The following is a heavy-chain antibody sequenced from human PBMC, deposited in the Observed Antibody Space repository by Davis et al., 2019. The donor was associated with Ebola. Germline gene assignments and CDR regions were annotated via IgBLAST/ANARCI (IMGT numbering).Heavy chain of an antibody. CDR2: ISYSGNT. V-gene: IGHV4-59*01. CDR3: ANLNWNYGRSRYFDS. D-gene: IGHD1-7*01. CDR1: GASISSYY. Sequence: PSETLSLTCTVSGASISSYYWSWIRQPPGKGLEWIGYISYSGNTKYNPSLKSPVTISADTSKNQFSLKLTSVTAADTAVYYCANLNWNYGRSRYFDSWGQGTLVTVSS. J-gene: IGHJ4*02.